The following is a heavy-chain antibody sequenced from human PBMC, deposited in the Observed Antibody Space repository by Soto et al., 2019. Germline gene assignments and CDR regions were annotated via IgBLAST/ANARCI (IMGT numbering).Heavy chain of an antibody. CDR1: GFTFSDHY. CDR2: IRNKANSYTA. CDR3: VRAGTGYQLDY. D-gene: IGHD3-9*01. J-gene: IGHJ4*02. Sequence: EVQLVESGGGLVQPGGSLRLSCAASGFTFSDHYMDWVRQASGKGLEWVGRIRNKANSYTAEYAASVKGRFTISRDDSKYSLYLQMNSLKIEDTALYYCVRAGTGYQLDYWGQGTLVTVSS. V-gene: IGHV3-72*01.